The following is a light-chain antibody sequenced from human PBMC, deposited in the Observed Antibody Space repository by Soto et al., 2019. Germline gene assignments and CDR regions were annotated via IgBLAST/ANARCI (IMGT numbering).Light chain of an antibody. CDR2: EVN. J-gene: IGLJ2*01. CDR1: SSDVGIFNY. CDR3: SSYGGSSNLV. V-gene: IGLV2-8*01. Sequence: QSALTQPPSASGSPGQSVTISCTGTSSDVGIFNYVSWYQQHPDQAPKLLIFEVNKRPSGVPDRFSGSKSGNTASLTVSGLQAEDEADYYCSSYGGSSNLVFGGGTKLTVL.